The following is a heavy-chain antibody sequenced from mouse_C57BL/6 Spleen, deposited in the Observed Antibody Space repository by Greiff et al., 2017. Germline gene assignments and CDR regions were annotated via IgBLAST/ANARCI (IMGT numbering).Heavy chain of an antibody. Sequence: EVNVVESGEGLVKPGGSLKLSCAASGFTFSSYAMSWVRQTPEKRLEWVAYISSGGDYIYYADTVKGRFTISRDNARNTLYLQMSSLKSEDTAMYYCTRDRRDFDVWGTGTTVTVSS. CDR1: GFTFSSYA. CDR3: TRDRRDFDV. V-gene: IGHV5-9-1*02. J-gene: IGHJ1*03. CDR2: ISSGGDYI.